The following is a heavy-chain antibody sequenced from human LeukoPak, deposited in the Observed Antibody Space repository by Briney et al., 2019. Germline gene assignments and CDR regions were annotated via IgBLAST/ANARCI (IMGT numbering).Heavy chain of an antibody. CDR3: ARFRSSGYYDWFDP. J-gene: IGHJ5*02. CDR2: IYHSGST. V-gene: IGHV4-30-2*01. Sequence: SETLSLTCAVSGGSISSGGYSWSWIRQPPGKGLEWIGYIYHSGSTYYNPSLKSRVTISVDRSKNQFSLKLSSVTAADTAVYYCARFRSSGYYDWFDPWGQGTPVTVSS. D-gene: IGHD3-22*01. CDR1: GGSISSGGYS.